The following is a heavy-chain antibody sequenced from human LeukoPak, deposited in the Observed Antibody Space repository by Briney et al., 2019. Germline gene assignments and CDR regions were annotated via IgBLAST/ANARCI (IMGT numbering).Heavy chain of an antibody. J-gene: IGHJ4*02. CDR3: ARELNDYVWGSYRSDTALDY. D-gene: IGHD3-16*02. V-gene: IGHV3-30*01. CDR2: ISYDGSNK. Sequence: GGSLRLSCAASGFTFSSYATHWVRQAPGKGLEWVAVISYDGSNKYYADSVKGRFTISRDNSKNTLYLQMNSLRAEDTAVYYCARELNDYVWGSYRSDTALDYWGQGTLVTVSS. CDR1: GFTFSSYA.